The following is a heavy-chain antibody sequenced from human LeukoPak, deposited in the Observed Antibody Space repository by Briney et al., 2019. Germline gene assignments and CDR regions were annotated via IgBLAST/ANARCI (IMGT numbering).Heavy chain of an antibody. D-gene: IGHD7-27*01. CDR2: MNPNSRNT. V-gene: IGHV1-8*03. CDR1: GYTFTSYD. J-gene: IGHJ4*02. Sequence: ASVKVSRKASGYTFTSYDINWVRQATGQGLEWMGWMNPNSRNTGYAQKFQGRVAITRNTSISTAYMELSSLRSEDTAVYYCARASKLGTEFDYWGQGPRVTVSS. CDR3: ARASKLGTEFDY.